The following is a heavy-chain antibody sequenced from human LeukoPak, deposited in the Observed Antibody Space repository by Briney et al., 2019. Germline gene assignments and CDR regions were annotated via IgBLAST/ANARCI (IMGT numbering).Heavy chain of an antibody. J-gene: IGHJ4*02. CDR2: IYYSGST. V-gene: IGHV4-59*01. CDR3: ARGADSSGYYSLFYFDY. CDR1: GGSISSYY. Sequence: SETLSLTCTVSGGSISSYYWNWIRQPPGKGLEWIGYIYYSGSTNYNPSLKSRVTISVDTSKNQFSLKLSSVTAADTAVYYCARGADSSGYYSLFYFDYWGQGTLVTVSS. D-gene: IGHD3-22*01.